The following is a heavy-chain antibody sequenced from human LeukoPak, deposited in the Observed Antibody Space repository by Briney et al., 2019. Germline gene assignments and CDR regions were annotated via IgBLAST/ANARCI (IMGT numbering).Heavy chain of an antibody. CDR2: MNPNSGNT. J-gene: IGHJ6*02. V-gene: IGHV1-8*01. CDR1: GYTFTSYD. CDR3: ARLGSSGYYPIYYYYGMDV. Sequence: ASVKVSCKASGYTFTSYDINWVRQATGQGLEWMGWMNPNSGNTGYAQKFQGRVTMTRNTSISTAYMELSSLRSEHTAVYYCARLGSSGYYPIYYYYGMDVWGQGTTVTVSS. D-gene: IGHD3-22*01.